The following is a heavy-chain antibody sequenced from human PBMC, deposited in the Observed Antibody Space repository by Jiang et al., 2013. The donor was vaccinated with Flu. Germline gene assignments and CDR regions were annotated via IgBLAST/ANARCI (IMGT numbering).Heavy chain of an antibody. J-gene: IGHJ4*02. CDR3: ASSRRSSGYYYLPPDY. Sequence: SGAEVKKPGSSVKVSCKASGGTFSSYAISWVRQAPGQGLEWMGGIIPIFGTANYAQKFQGRVTITADKSTSTAYMELSSLRSEDTAVYYCASSRRSSGYYYLPPDYWGQGTLVTVSS. D-gene: IGHD3-22*01. CDR2: IIPIFGTA. CDR1: GGTFSSYA. V-gene: IGHV1-69*06.